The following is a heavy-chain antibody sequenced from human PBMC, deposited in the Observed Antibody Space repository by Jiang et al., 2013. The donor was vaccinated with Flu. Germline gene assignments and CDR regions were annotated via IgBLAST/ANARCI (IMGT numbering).Heavy chain of an antibody. CDR1: GYTFIKFD. V-gene: IGHV1-18*01. J-gene: IGHJ4*02. Sequence: SGAEVKKPGASVKVSCRASGYTFIKFDVNWVRQAPGQGLEWMGWISAYSGDTYAQKLQGRATLTTDTSTNTAYMELRSLRSDDTAVYYCARTGFDYWGQGTLVTVPS. CDR2: ISAYSGDT. CDR3: ARTGFDY. D-gene: IGHD3-9*01.